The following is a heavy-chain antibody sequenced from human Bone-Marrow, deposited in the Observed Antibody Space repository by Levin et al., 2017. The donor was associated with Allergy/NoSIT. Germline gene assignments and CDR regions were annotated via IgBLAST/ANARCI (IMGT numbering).Heavy chain of an antibody. CDR2: LSISGRDT. CDR3: ARLLTASGTDH. D-gene: IGHD6-13*01. Sequence: LTSETLSLTCAASGFSFSTYAMSWVRQAPGKGLEWVSGLSISGRDTYYADSVKGRFTISRDNSKNTLYLQMNSLRAEDTAVYYCARLLTASGTDHWGQGTLVTVSS. V-gene: IGHV3-23*01. J-gene: IGHJ4*02. CDR1: GFSFSTYA.